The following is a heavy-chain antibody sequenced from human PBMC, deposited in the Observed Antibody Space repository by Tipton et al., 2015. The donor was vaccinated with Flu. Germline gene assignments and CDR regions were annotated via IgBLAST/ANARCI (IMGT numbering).Heavy chain of an antibody. CDR1: GGSIRSSSYY. CDR3: ARVDSGFNDY. V-gene: IGHV4-39*07. CDR2: MLYGGST. D-gene: IGHD3-22*01. J-gene: IGHJ4*02. Sequence: TLSLTCTVSGGSIRSSSYYWGWIRQPPGKGPEWIGSMLYGGSTYYNPSLESRVTISLDTARNQFSLKLSSVTVADTAVYYCARVDSGFNDYWGPGTLVTVSS.